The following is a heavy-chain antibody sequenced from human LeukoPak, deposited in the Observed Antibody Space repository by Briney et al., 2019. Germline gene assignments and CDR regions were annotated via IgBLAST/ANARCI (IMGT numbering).Heavy chain of an antibody. Sequence: GASVKVSCKASGYIFSSYGITWVRQAPGQGLEWMGWLSPYNGDTNYAQKLQDRVTMTTDTSTSTAYMELTSLRSDDSAVYYCARGGSGWSSDFWGQGTLVTVSS. CDR2: LSPYNGDT. CDR3: ARGGSGWSSDF. D-gene: IGHD6-19*01. V-gene: IGHV1-18*01. CDR1: GYIFSSYG. J-gene: IGHJ4*02.